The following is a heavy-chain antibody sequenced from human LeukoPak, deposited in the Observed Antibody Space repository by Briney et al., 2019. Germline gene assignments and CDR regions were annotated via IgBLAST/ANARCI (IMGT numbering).Heavy chain of an antibody. CDR1: GFSFISYG. CDR2: ISDDGRSK. Sequence: GGSLRLSCAASGFSFISYGMHWVRQAPGKGLEWVGVISDDGRSKDYADSVKGRFTISRDNSKDTLYLQMNSLRAEDTAVYYCAKRPSDYGDYVSYFDYWGQGTLVAVSS. CDR3: AKRPSDYGDYVSYFDY. D-gene: IGHD4-17*01. V-gene: IGHV3-30*18. J-gene: IGHJ4*02.